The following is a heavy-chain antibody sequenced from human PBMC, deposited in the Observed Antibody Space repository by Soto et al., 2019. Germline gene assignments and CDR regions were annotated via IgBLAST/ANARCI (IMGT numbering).Heavy chain of an antibody. J-gene: IGHJ6*02. CDR3: ARSGYSSGWYLYYYYGIDV. D-gene: IGHD6-19*01. V-gene: IGHV4-59*08. CDR1: GGSISSYY. Sequence: ASETLSLTCTVSGGSISSYYWSWIRQPPGKGLEWIGYIYYSGSTNYNPSLKSRVTISVDTSKNQFSLKLSSVTAADTAVYYCARSGYSSGWYLYYYYGIDVWGQGTTVTVSS. CDR2: IYYSGST.